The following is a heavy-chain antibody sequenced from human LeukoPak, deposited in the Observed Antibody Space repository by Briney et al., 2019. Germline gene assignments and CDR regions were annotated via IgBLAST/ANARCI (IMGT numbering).Heavy chain of an antibody. CDR1: GGSISGYY. J-gene: IGHJ5*02. CDR3: ARHVQQYTSLNWFDP. D-gene: IGHD6-19*01. V-gene: IGHV4-59*08. CDR2: LFYSGST. Sequence: SEILSLTCTVSGGSISGYYWSWIRQPPGKGLEWIGYLFYSGSTNYNPSLKSRVTISVDTSKNQLSLKLSSVTAADTAVYYCARHVQQYTSLNWFDPWGQGTLVTVSS.